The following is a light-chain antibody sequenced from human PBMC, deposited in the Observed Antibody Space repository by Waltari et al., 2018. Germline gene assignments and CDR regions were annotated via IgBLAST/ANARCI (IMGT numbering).Light chain of an antibody. CDR2: GAS. CDR3: QQYNNWPRT. Sequence: EIVMTQSPATLSVSPGERATLSCRASQSLSINLAWSQQRPGQPPRLLIYGASTRATGIPARFSGSGSGTDFTLTISSLQSEDFVLYYCQQYNNWPRTFGQGTKVEIK. J-gene: IGKJ1*01. CDR1: QSLSIN. V-gene: IGKV3-15*01.